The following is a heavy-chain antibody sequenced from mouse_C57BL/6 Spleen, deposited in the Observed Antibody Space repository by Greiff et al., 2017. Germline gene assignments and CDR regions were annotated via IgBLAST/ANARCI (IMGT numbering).Heavy chain of an antibody. V-gene: IGHV1-77*01. CDR3: ARSRILYDGSSYDYFDY. J-gene: IGHJ2*01. Sequence: VQLQQSGAELVKPGASVKISCKASGYTFTDYYINWVKQRPGQGLEWIGKIGPGSGSTYYNEKFKGKATLTADKSSSTAYMQLSSLTSEDSAVYFCARSRILYDGSSYDYFDYWGQGTTLTVSS. CDR2: IGPGSGST. CDR1: GYTFTDYY. D-gene: IGHD1-1*01.